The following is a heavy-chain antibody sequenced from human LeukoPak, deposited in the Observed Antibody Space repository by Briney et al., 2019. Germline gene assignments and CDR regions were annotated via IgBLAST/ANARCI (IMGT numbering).Heavy chain of an antibody. CDR2: ISYDGSNK. J-gene: IGHJ4*02. V-gene: IGHV3-30*18. CDR1: GFTFSSYG. D-gene: IGHD6-19*01. Sequence: PGGSLRLSCAASGFTFSSYGMHWVRQAPGKGLEWVAVISYDGSNKYYADSVKGRFTISRDNSRNTLYLQMNSLRAEDTAVYYCAKLAVADRFDYWGQGTLVTVSS. CDR3: AKLAVADRFDY.